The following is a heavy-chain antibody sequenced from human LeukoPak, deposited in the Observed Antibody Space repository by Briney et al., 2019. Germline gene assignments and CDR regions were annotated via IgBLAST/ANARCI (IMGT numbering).Heavy chain of an antibody. D-gene: IGHD2-2*01. J-gene: IGHJ4*02. CDR1: GYTFNTYG. CDR2: IIPIFGTA. CDR3: ARRHCSSTSCYFFDY. V-gene: IGHV1-69*13. Sequence: SVKVSCKASGYTFNTYGISWVRQAPGQGLEWMGGIIPIFGTANYAQKFQGRVTITADESTSTAYMELSSLRSEDTAVYYCARRHCSSTSCYFFDYWGQGTLVTVSS.